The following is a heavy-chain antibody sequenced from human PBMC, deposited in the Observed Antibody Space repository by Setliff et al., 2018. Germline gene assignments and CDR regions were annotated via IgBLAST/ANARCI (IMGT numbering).Heavy chain of an antibody. Sequence: GGSLRLSCAASGFTFSGYSMNWVRQAPGKGLEWVSYIKKDGSIKYYLDSVRGRFTISRDNAENSLTLQMNSLRVEDTAVYYCSRDLQGSGDYVVDYWGQGTLVTVSS. CDR1: GFTFSGYS. CDR2: IKKDGSIK. J-gene: IGHJ4*02. D-gene: IGHD4-17*01. V-gene: IGHV3-7*01. CDR3: SRDLQGSGDYVVDY.